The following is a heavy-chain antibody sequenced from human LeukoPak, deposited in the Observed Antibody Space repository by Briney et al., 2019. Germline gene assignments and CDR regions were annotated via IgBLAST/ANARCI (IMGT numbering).Heavy chain of an antibody. CDR2: ISYDGSDQ. CDR3: AKSYSGYTAYLDY. J-gene: IGHJ4*02. Sequence: YPGRSLRLSCAASGFTFTTYAIHWLRQAPGKGPEWVARISYDGSDQCYADSVKGRFTISRDDPKNTVFLQMNSLRAEDTAVYYCAKSYSGYTAYLDYWGQGTLVTVSS. D-gene: IGHD2-2*02. V-gene: IGHV3-30*07. CDR1: GFTFTTYA.